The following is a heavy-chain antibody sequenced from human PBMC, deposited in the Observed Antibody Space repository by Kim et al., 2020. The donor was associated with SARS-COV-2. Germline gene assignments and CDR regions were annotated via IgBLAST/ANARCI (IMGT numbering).Heavy chain of an antibody. CDR2: INPNSGGT. V-gene: IGHV1-2*02. J-gene: IGHJ4*02. Sequence: ASVKVSCKASGYTFTGYYMHWVRQAPGQGLEWMGWINPNSGGTNYAQKFQGRVTMTRDTSISTAYMELSRLRSDDTAVYYCARGSPGQPLLYGATFDYWGQGTLVTVSS. CDR3: ARGSPGQPLLYGATFDY. D-gene: IGHD2-2*02. CDR1: GYTFTGYY.